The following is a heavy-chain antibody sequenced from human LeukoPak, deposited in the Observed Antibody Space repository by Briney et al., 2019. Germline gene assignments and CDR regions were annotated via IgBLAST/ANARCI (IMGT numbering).Heavy chain of an antibody. CDR3: AKDKKYSSSWYSSGFDY. V-gene: IGHV3-23*01. D-gene: IGHD6-13*01. CDR2: ISGSGGST. J-gene: IGHJ4*02. Sequence: TGGSLRLSCAVSGFTFSSYWMHWVRQAPGKGLEWVSAISGSGGSTYYADSVKGRFTISRDNSKNTLYLQMNSLRAEDTAVYYCAKDKKYSSSWYSSGFDYWGQGTLVTVSS. CDR1: GFTFSSYW.